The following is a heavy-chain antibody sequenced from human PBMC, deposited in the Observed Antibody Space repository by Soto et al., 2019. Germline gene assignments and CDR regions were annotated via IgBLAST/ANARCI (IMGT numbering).Heavy chain of an antibody. V-gene: IGHV4-39*01. CDR2: IYYSGST. J-gene: IGHJ6*02. Sequence: PSETLSLTCTVSGGSISSSSYYWGWIRQPPGKGLEWIGSIYYSGSTYYNPSLKSRVTISVDTSKNQFSLQLSSVTAADTAVYFCAIEDDGGDRDYYGLHVWGQGTTVTVS. CDR1: GGSISSSSYY. D-gene: IGHD1-1*01. CDR3: AIEDDGGDRDYYGLHV.